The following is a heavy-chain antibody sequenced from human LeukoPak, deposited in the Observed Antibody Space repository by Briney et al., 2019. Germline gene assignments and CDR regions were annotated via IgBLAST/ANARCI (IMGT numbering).Heavy chain of an antibody. CDR2: IYPSDSDT. Sequence: KSGESLKISCKGSGFIFSTYWIAWVRQMPGKGLEWMGIIYPSDSDTRYSPSFQGQVTISADKSISTAHLQWSSLKASDTAMYYCARSPHHNWFDPWGQGTLATVSS. CDR3: ARSPHHNWFDP. J-gene: IGHJ5*02. V-gene: IGHV5-51*01. CDR1: GFIFSTYW.